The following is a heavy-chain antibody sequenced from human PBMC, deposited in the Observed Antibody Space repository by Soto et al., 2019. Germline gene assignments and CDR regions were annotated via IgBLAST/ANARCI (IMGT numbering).Heavy chain of an antibody. CDR1: GYTFTNYF. CDR2: INPNAGST. Sequence: QVQLVQSGAEVKKPGASVKVSCKASGYTFTNYFLHWVRQSPGQGLEWMGIINPNAGSTNYAQKFLGRFTMTRDTSTSTVYMELSSLRSEDTAVYSCARGEVVATTLIPCHFDYWCQGTLVTVSS. V-gene: IGHV1-46*03. J-gene: IGHJ4*02. CDR3: ARGEVVATTLIPCHFDY. D-gene: IGHD2-15*01.